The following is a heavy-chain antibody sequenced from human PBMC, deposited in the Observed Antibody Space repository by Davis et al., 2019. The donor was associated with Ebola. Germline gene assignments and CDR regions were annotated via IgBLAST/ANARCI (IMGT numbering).Heavy chain of an antibody. CDR1: GGTFSTSE. J-gene: IGHJ5*02. V-gene: IGHV1-69*13. CDR3: ATRDVLVVSLDP. Sequence: SVKVSCKASGGTFSTSEIPWLRQAPGQGLEWMGGVIPLLGTPNYAQRFEDRLTITSDDSASTAYMDLTSLPSEDTAVYYCATRDVLVVSLDPWGQGTLVTVSS. CDR2: VIPLLGTP. D-gene: IGHD3-16*01.